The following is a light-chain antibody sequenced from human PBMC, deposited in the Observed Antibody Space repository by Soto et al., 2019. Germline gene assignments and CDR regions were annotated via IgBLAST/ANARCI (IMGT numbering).Light chain of an antibody. CDR3: QHYNSYSEA. CDR1: QTISSL. J-gene: IGKJ1*01. CDR2: KAS. Sequence: DIQMTLSPSTLSASVGDRVIITCLASQTISSLLAWYQQKPGKAPKLVIYKASTLKSGVPSRFSGSGSGTECTLTISSLQPDDVTTYYCQHYNSYSEAFTQGTKVDVK. V-gene: IGKV1-5*03.